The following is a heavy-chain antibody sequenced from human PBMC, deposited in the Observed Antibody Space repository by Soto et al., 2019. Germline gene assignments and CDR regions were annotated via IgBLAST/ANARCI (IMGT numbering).Heavy chain of an antibody. CDR3: ARHPSDFWFDP. J-gene: IGHJ5*02. D-gene: IGHD2-21*02. Sequence: SETLSLTCTVSSGSISNYYWSWIRQPPGKGLEWIGYIYYSGSTNYNPSLKSRVTISVDTSKNQFSLKLSSVTAADTAVYYCARHPSDFWFDPWGQGTLVTVSS. V-gene: IGHV4-59*08. CDR1: SGSISNYY. CDR2: IYYSGST.